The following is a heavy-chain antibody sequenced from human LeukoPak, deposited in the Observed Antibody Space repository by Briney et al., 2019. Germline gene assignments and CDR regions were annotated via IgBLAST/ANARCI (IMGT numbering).Heavy chain of an antibody. CDR2: IKQDGSEK. CDR1: GFTFISYS. V-gene: IGHV3-7*01. J-gene: IGHJ4*02. CDR3: ASTTYYDSSGYLY. D-gene: IGHD3-22*01. Sequence: PGGSLRLSCAASGFTFISYSMNWVRQAPGKGLEWVANIKQDGSEKYYVDSVKGRFTISRDNAKNSLYLQMNSLRAEDTAVYYCASTTYYDSSGYLYWGQGTLVTVSS.